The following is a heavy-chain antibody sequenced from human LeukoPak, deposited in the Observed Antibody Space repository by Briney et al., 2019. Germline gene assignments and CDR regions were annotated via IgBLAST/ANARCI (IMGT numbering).Heavy chain of an antibody. CDR3: ARTSLTPGIAVAGTSDY. CDR2: IDWVDDK. CDR1: GFSLSTSGIR. Sequence: SGPTLVNPTQTLTLTCTFSGFSLSTSGIRVSWIRQPPGKALEWLARIDWVDDKYYSTSLKTRLTISKDTSKNQVVLTMTNMDPVDTATYYCARTSLTPGIAVAGTSDYWGQGTLVTVSS. J-gene: IGHJ4*02. D-gene: IGHD6-19*01. V-gene: IGHV2-70*04.